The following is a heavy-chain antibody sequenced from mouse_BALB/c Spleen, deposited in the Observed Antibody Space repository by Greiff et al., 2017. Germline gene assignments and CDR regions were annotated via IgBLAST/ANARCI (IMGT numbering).Heavy chain of an antibody. CDR2: ISDGGSYT. Sequence: EVMLVESGGGLVKPGGSLKLSCAASGFTFSDYYMYWVRQTPEKRLEWVATISDGGSYTYYPDSVKGRFTISRDNAKNNLYLQMSSLKSEDTAMYYCARAYGNYDYYAMDYWGQGTSVTVSS. CDR1: GFTFSDYY. J-gene: IGHJ4*01. V-gene: IGHV5-4*02. CDR3: ARAYGNYDYYAMDY. D-gene: IGHD2-1*01.